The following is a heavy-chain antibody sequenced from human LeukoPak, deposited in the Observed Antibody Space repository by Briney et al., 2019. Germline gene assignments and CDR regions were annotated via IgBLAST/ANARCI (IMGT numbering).Heavy chain of an antibody. CDR1: GGSFNNYA. J-gene: IGHJ4*02. Sequence: SVKVSCKASGGSFNNYAITWVRQAPGQGLEWMGGLIPMFGTAKYAQKFQGRVTITTDESTSTAYMELSSLKSDDTAVYYYARGIILGFCSSITCPTRFDYWGQGTLVTVSS. V-gene: IGHV1-69*05. D-gene: IGHD2-2*01. CDR3: ARGIILGFCSSITCPTRFDY. CDR2: LIPMFGTA.